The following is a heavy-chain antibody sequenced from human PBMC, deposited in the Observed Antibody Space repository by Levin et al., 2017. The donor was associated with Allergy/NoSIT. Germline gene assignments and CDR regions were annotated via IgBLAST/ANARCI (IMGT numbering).Heavy chain of an antibody. CDR2: FTSSGYI. CDR3: ARVSDSSSWPPFDS. V-gene: IGHV3-21*01. CDR1: GFTFSSYS. J-gene: IGHJ4*02. D-gene: IGHD6-13*01. Sequence: GGSLRLSCAASGFTFSSYSMNWVRQAPGKGLEWVSSFTSSGYIYYADSVKGRFTISRDNAKNSLYLQMNSLRAEDTALYYCARVSDSSSWPPFDSWGQGTLVTVSS.